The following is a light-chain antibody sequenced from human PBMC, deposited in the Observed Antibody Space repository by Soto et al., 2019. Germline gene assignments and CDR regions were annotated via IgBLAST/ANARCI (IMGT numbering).Light chain of an antibody. J-gene: IGKJ2*02. Sequence: AIQVTQSPSSLSASVGDRVTITCRATQSYRSDLDWYQQKPGKAPKLLIYAASHLQAEVPSRFSGSGSGTDFTLTISSLQAEDFATYYCLQNHSYHRTFGQGTKVEIK. V-gene: IGKV1-6*01. CDR2: AAS. CDR3: LQNHSYHRT. CDR1: QSYRSD.